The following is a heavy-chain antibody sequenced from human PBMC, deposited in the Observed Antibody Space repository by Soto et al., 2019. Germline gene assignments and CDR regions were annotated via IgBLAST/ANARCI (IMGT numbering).Heavy chain of an antibody. D-gene: IGHD6-13*01. CDR3: GKEGQQLGGGYFDY. CDR1: GFTFSSYA. Sequence: EVQLLESGGGLVQPGGSLRLSCAASGFTFSSYAMSWVRQAPGKGLEWVSAISGSGGSTYYADSVKGRFTISRENSKNTLYLQMNSLGAEDTAVYYCGKEGQQLGGGYFDYWGQGTLVTVSS. V-gene: IGHV3-23*01. J-gene: IGHJ4*02. CDR2: ISGSGGST.